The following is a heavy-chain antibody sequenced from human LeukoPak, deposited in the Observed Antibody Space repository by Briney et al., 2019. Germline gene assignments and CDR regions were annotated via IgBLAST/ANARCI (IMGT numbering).Heavy chain of an antibody. Sequence: PSETLSLACAVYGGSFSGYYWSWIRQPPGKGLEWIGEINHSGSTNYNPSLKSRVTISVDTSKNQFSLKLSSVTAADTAVYYCARHQQWLAPDYWGQGTLVTVSS. J-gene: IGHJ4*02. CDR2: INHSGST. V-gene: IGHV4-34*01. CDR1: GGSFSGYY. D-gene: IGHD6-19*01. CDR3: ARHQQWLAPDY.